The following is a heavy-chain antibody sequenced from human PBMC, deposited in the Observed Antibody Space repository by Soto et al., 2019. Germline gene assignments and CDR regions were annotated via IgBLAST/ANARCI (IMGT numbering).Heavy chain of an antibody. CDR3: ARPYCSSNSCHNWFDP. J-gene: IGHJ5*02. D-gene: IGHD2-2*01. Sequence: ASVKVSCKASGGTFSSYAISWVRQAPGQGLEWMGWINPNSGDTNYAQKFQGRVTMTMDTSISTAYMELSRLRSDDTAVYYCARPYCSSNSCHNWFDPWGQGTLVTVSS. CDR2: INPNSGDT. V-gene: IGHV1-2*02. CDR1: GGTFSSYA.